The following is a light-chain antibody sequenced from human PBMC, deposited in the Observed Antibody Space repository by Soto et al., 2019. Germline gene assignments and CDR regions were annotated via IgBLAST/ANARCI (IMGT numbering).Light chain of an antibody. V-gene: IGLV2-23*01. J-gene: IGLJ2*01. CDR1: SSDVGSDNL. CDR3: CSYAGSSTAI. CDR2: EGS. Sequence: QSVLTQPASVSGSPGQSITISCTGTSSDVGSDNLVSWYQQHPGKAPKLMIYEGSKRPSGVSNRFSGSKSGNTASLTISGLQAEDEADDYCCSYAGSSTAIFGGGTKLTVL.